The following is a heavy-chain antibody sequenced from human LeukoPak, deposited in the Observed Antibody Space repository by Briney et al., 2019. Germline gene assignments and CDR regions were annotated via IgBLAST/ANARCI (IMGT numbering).Heavy chain of an antibody. J-gene: IGHJ4*02. V-gene: IGHV3-48*03. CDR2: ISSSGSTI. Sequence: PGGSLRLSCAASGFTFSNYEMNWVRQAPGKGLEGVSYISSSGSTIYYADSVKGRFTISRDNAKNSLYLQMNSLRAEDTAVYFCARDFGCSADSCFSGFDYWGQGTLVTVSS. CDR3: ARDFGCSADSCFSGFDY. D-gene: IGHD2-15*01. CDR1: GFTFSNYE.